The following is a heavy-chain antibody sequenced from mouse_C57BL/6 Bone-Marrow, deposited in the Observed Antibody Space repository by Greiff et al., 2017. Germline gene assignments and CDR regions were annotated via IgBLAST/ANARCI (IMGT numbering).Heavy chain of an antibody. CDR3: ASYYGNSYWYFDV. D-gene: IGHD2-1*01. CDR1: GYTFTSYW. Sequence: QVQLKQPGAELVKPGASVKLSCKASGYTFTSYWMHWVKQRPGQGLEWIRMIHPNSGSTNYNEKFKSKATLTVDKSSSTAYMQLSSLTSEDSAVYYCASYYGNSYWYFDVWGTGTTVTVSS. J-gene: IGHJ1*03. CDR2: IHPNSGST. V-gene: IGHV1-64*01.